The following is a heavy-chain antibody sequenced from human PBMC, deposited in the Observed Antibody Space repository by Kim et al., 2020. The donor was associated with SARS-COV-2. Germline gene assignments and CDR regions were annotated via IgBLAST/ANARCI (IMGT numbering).Heavy chain of an antibody. V-gene: IGHV1-69*13. CDR1: GGTFSSYA. CDR2: IIPIFGTA. CDR3: ARDRRDYYDSSGDYIDAFDI. D-gene: IGHD3-22*01. Sequence: SVKVSCKASGGTFSSYAISWVRQAPGQGLEWMGGIIPIFGTANYAQKFQGRVTITADESTSTAYMELSRLRSEDTAVYYCARDRRDYYDSSGDYIDAFDIWGQGTMVTVSS. J-gene: IGHJ3*02.